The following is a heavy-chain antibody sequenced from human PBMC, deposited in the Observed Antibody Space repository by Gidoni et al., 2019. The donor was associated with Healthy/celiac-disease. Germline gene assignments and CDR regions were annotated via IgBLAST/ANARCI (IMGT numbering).Heavy chain of an antibody. CDR1: RFPFSSDA. CDR3: AKDSPAGIAVAGH. CDR2: ISGSGGST. Sequence: EVQLLASGGGLVQPGGSLRLSCAASRFPFSSDAMSWVRQAPGKGLDWVSAISGSGGSTYYADSVKGRFTISRDNSKNTLYLQMNSLRAEDTAVYYCAKDSPAGIAVAGHWGQGTLVTVSS. J-gene: IGHJ1*01. D-gene: IGHD6-19*01. V-gene: IGHV3-23*01.